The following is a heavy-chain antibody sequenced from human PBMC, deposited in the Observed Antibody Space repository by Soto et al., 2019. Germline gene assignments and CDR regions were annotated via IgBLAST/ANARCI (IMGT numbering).Heavy chain of an antibody. Sequence: SETLSLPCTVSGGSISSYYWSWIRQPPGKGLEWIGYIYYSGITNYNPSHKSRVTISVDTSKNQFSLKLSSVTAADTAVYYCARDYYGDYVFDYWGQGTLVTVSS. V-gene: IGHV4-59*01. CDR2: IYYSGIT. J-gene: IGHJ4*02. D-gene: IGHD4-17*01. CDR3: ARDYYGDYVFDY. CDR1: GGSISSYY.